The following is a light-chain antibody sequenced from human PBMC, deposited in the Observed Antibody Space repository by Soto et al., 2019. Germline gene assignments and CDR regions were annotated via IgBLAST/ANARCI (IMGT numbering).Light chain of an antibody. J-gene: IGLJ1*01. CDR3: QSYDSSLSGYYV. CDR2: GNS. CDR1: SSNIGAGYD. Sequence: VLTQPPSVSGAPGQRVTISCTGSSSNIGAGYDVHWYQQLPGTAPKLLIYGNSNRPSGVPDRFSGSKSGTSASLAITGLQAEDEADYYCQSYDSSLSGYYVFGTGTKLTVL. V-gene: IGLV1-40*01.